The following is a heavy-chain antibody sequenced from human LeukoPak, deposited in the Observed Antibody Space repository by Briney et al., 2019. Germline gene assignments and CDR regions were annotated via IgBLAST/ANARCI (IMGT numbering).Heavy chain of an antibody. CDR2: ISGSGGST. J-gene: IGHJ4*02. D-gene: IGHD7-27*01. V-gene: IGHV3-23*01. CDR3: AKSQTWGSIDY. Sequence: GGSLRLSCAASGFTFSSYAMSWVRQAPGKGLEWVSGISGSGGSTYYADSVEGRFTISRDNSKNTLYLQMNSLRAEDTAVYYCAKSQTWGSIDYWGQGTLVTVSS. CDR1: GFTFSSYA.